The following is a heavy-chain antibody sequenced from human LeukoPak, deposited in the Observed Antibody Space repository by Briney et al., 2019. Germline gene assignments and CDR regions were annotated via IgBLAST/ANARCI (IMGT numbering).Heavy chain of an antibody. CDR1: GFTFSSYA. CDR2: IYSGGST. D-gene: IGHD5-24*01. J-gene: IGHJ4*02. CDR3: ARRRDGYNSHYFDY. V-gene: IGHV3-53*01. Sequence: GGSLRLSCAASGFTFSSYAMSWVRQAPGKGLEWVSVIYSGGSTYYADSVKGRFTISRDNSKNTLYLQMNSLRAEDTAVYYCARRRDGYNSHYFDYWGQGTLVTVSS.